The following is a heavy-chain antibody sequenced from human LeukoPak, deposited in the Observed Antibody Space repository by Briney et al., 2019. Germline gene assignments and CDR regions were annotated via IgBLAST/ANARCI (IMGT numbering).Heavy chain of an antibody. D-gene: IGHD3-22*01. Sequence: SETLSLTCTVYGGSFSGYYWSWIRQPPGKGLEWIGEINHSGSTNYNPSLKSRVTISVDKSKNQFSLKLSSVTAADTAVYYCARDRSHYYYDSSGYYYYFDYWGQGTLVTVSS. V-gene: IGHV4-34*01. J-gene: IGHJ4*02. CDR3: ARDRSHYYYDSSGYYYYFDY. CDR2: INHSGST. CDR1: GGSFSGYY.